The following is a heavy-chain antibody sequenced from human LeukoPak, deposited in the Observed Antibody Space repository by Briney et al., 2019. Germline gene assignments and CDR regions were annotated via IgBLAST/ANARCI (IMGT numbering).Heavy chain of an antibody. CDR2: ISAYNGKT. Sequence: AASVTVSCKASGYTFTSQGISWVRQAPGQGLESMGWISAYNGKTEHAEKFQGRVTMSTDTSTSTAYLELTSLTSDDTAVYFCARGLGAIDYWGQGTLVTVSS. CDR3: ARGLGAIDY. V-gene: IGHV1-18*01. CDR1: GYTFTSQG. J-gene: IGHJ4*02. D-gene: IGHD3-10*01.